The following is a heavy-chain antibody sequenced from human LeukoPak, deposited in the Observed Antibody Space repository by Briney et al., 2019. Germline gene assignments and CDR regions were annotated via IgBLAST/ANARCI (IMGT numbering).Heavy chain of an antibody. CDR2: IRGSGGST. D-gene: IGHD6-19*01. CDR1: GFTFSSCA. Sequence: GGSLRLSCAASGFTFSSCAMNWVRQAPGKGLEWVSAIRGSGGSTYYADSVKDRFTISRDNSKNTLYLQMNSLRAEDTAVYYCAKEVYSSGPTSDYWGQGTLVTVSS. V-gene: IGHV3-23*01. J-gene: IGHJ4*02. CDR3: AKEVYSSGPTSDY.